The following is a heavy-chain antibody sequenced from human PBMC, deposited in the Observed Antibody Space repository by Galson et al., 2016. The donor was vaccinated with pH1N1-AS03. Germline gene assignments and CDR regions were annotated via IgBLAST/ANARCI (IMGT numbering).Heavy chain of an antibody. V-gene: IGHV3-23*01. CDR2: ISASGGST. Sequence: SLRLSCAASGFTFTTCAMTWVRQAPGKGLKWVSTISASGGSTFYADSVKGRFTISRDNSKNALYLQMNSLRAEDAAVYYCAKDLTAVAGNWFDWFDPWGQGTLVTVSS. J-gene: IGHJ5*02. CDR1: GFTFTTCA. CDR3: AKDLTAVAGNWFDWFDP. D-gene: IGHD6-19*01.